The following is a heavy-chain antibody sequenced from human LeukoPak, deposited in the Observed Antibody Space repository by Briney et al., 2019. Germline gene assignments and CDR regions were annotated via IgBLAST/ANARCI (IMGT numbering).Heavy chain of an antibody. CDR1: GLTFSSYE. CDR3: ARVSWSARGAFDY. Sequence: GGSLRLSCAASGLTFSSYEMNWVRQAPGKGLEWVSYISSSGSTIYYADSVKGRFTISRDNAKNSLYLQMNSLRAEDTAVYYCARVSWSARGAFDYWGQGTLVTVSS. D-gene: IGHD2-8*02. CDR2: ISSSGSTI. J-gene: IGHJ4*02. V-gene: IGHV3-48*03.